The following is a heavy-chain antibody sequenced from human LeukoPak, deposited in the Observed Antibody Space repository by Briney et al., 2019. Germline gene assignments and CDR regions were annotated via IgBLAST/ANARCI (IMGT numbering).Heavy chain of an antibody. D-gene: IGHD6-19*01. CDR1: GFTFSSYS. CDR2: ISSSSSYI. V-gene: IGHV3-21*01. J-gene: IGHJ4*02. Sequence: GGSLRLSCAASGFTFSSYSMNWVREAPGKGREWVSSISSSSSYIYYAGSVKGRFTISRDNAKNSLYLKMNSLRAEDTAVYYCARDSVVAVAGPPLDYWGQGTLVTVSS. CDR3: ARDSVVAVAGPPLDY.